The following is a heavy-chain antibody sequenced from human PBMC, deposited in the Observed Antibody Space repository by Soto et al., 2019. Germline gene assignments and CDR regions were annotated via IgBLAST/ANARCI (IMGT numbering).Heavy chain of an antibody. CDR3: ARDPCIEGY. Sequence: EVQLVESGGGLVKPGGSLRLSCAASGFTFSSSTMNWVRQAPGKGLEWVSSITSGSYIYYTDSVKGRFTISRDNAKNSLYLQMTSRRAEDTAVYYCARDPCIEGYWGQGTLVTVSS. J-gene: IGHJ4*02. CDR1: GFTFSSST. V-gene: IGHV3-21*01. CDR2: ITSGSYI. D-gene: IGHD2-8*01.